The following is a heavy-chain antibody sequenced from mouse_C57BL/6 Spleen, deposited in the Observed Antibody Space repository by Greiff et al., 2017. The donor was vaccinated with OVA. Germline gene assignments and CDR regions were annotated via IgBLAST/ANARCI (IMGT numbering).Heavy chain of an antibody. J-gene: IGHJ1*03. Sequence: VQLQQSGAELAKPGASVKLSCKASGYTFTSYWMHWVKQRPGQGLEWIGYIYPTSGYTKYNQKFKDKATLPAAKSSSTAYMQLSSLTNEDYAVYDCAVIATVVGDWWFDDWGTGTPVTVSA. CDR1: GYTFTSYW. D-gene: IGHD1-1*01. V-gene: IGHV1-7*01. CDR3: AVIATVVGDWWFDD. CDR2: IYPTSGYT.